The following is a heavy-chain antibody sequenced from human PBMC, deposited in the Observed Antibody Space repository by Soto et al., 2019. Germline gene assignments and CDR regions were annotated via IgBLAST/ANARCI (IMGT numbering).Heavy chain of an antibody. CDR1: GDSISSYY. V-gene: IGHV4-59*01. CDR3: ALRSMAVVPEY. Sequence: QVQLQESGPGLVKPSETLSLTCAVSGDSISSYYCMWIRQPPGKGLESIGYLYYGRSANYNPSLKSRVTLSVDTSTNPCSLPLSSMTAADTAVYYCALRSMAVVPEYWGQGTLVTVSS. J-gene: IGHJ4*02. CDR2: LYYGRSA. D-gene: IGHD3-22*01.